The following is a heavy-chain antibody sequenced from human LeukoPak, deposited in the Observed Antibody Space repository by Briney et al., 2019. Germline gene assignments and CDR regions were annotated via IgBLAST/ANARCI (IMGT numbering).Heavy chain of an antibody. J-gene: IGHJ4*02. CDR2: ISYDGSNK. Sequence: GGSLRLSCVASGFTFSSYAMHWVRQAPGKGLEWVAVISYDGSNKYYADSVKGRFTISRDNSKNTLYLQMNSLRAEDTAVYYCARWTAYCGGDRNCAFDYWGQGTLVTVPS. D-gene: IGHD2-21*02. CDR1: GFTFSSYA. CDR3: ARWTAYCGGDRNCAFDY. V-gene: IGHV3-30-3*01.